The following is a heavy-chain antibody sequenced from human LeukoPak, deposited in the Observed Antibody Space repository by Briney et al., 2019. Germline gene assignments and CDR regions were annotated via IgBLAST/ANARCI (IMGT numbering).Heavy chain of an antibody. CDR1: GFTFSSYS. CDR3: ARDRAREIDY. Sequence: GGSLRLSCAASGFTFSSYSMNWVRQAPGEGLEWVSSISSGSSYIYYTDSVKGRFTISRDNAKNSLYLQVNSLRAEDTAVYYCARDRAREIDYWGQGTLVTVSS. V-gene: IGHV3-21*01. CDR2: ISSGSSYI. J-gene: IGHJ4*02.